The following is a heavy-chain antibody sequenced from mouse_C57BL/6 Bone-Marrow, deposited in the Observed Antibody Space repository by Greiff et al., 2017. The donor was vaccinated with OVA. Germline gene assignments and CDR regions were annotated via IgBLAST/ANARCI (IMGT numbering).Heavy chain of an antibody. J-gene: IGHJ4*01. Sequence: EVQLQQSGPELVKPGASVKISCKASGYTFTDYYMNWVKQSHGKSLEWIGDINPNNGGTSYNQKFKGKATLTVDKSSSTAYMELRSLTSEDSAVYYCARFTTVVAPMVWDYWGQGTSVTVSS. CDR3: ARFTTVVAPMVWDY. CDR2: INPNNGGT. V-gene: IGHV1-26*01. CDR1: GYTFTDYY. D-gene: IGHD1-1*01.